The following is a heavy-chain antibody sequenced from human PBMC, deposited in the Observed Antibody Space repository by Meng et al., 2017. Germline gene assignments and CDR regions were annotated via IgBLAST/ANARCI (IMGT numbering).Heavy chain of an antibody. Sequence: GESLKISCAASGFTFSSYAMHWVRQAPGKGLEWVAVISYDGSNKYYADSVKGRFTISRDNSKNTLYLQMNSLRAEDTDVYYCARGENLSMFGECHKITGGAFDIWGQGTMVTVSS. V-gene: IGHV3-30*01. CDR2: ISYDGSNK. CDR1: GFTFSSYA. CDR3: ARGENLSMFGECHKITGGAFDI. J-gene: IGHJ3*02. D-gene: IGHD3-10*02.